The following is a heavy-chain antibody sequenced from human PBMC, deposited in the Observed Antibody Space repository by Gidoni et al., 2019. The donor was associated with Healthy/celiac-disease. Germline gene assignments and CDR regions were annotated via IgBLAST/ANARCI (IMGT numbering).Heavy chain of an antibody. J-gene: IGHJ4*02. D-gene: IGHD3-22*01. CDR3: AGSYYDTSGYKALIDY. CDR2: IYYSGGT. V-gene: IGHV4-59*08. CDR1: GGSISSYY. Sequence: QVQLQESGPGLVKPSETLSLTCTVSGGSISSYYWSWIRQPPGKGLEWIGYIYYSGGTNYNPSLKTRVTISVDTSKNQFSLRLNSVTAADTAVYYCAGSYYDTSGYKALIDYWGQGALVTVSS.